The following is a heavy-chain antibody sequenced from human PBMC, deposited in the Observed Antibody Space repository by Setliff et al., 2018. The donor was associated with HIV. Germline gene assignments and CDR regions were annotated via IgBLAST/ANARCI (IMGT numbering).Heavy chain of an antibody. CDR3: ARLIHTGLLYFDY. D-gene: IGHD2-8*02. CDR2: IYTSGTT. V-gene: IGHV4-4*09. CDR1: GVSISGHF. Sequence: SQTLSLTCFVSGVSISGHFWGWIRQPPGKGLEWIGYIYTSGTTEYNPSLDSRVTISVDTSRDKFSLNLRSVTAADKALYFCARLIHTGLLYFDYWGLGMLVTVSS. J-gene: IGHJ4*02.